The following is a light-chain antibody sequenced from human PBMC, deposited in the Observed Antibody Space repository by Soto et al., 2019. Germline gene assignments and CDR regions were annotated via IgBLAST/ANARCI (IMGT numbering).Light chain of an antibody. J-gene: IGKJ1*01. CDR1: QIINRW. CDR2: KAS. Sequence: DIQMTQSPSTLSASVGDRVTITCRSSQIINRWLAWYQQKPGKAPKLLIYKASTLKSGVPSRFSGSGSGTEFTLTISSLQPDDFATYYCQQYNSYSEAFGQGTKVDIK. CDR3: QQYNSYSEA. V-gene: IGKV1-5*03.